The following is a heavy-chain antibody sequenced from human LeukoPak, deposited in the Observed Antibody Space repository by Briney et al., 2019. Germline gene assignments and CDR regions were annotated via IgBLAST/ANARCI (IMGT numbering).Heavy chain of an antibody. J-gene: IGHJ6*03. CDR1: GYTFTGYY. V-gene: IGHV1-69*05. CDR3: ARGRWELLQYYYYYYYMDV. D-gene: IGHD1-26*01. CDR2: IIPIFGTA. Sequence: ASVKVSCKASGYTFTGYYMHWVRQAPGQGLEWMGGIIPIFGTANYAQKFQGRVTITTDESTSTAYMELSSLRSEDTAVYYCARGRWELLQYYYYYYYMDVWGKGTTVTVSS.